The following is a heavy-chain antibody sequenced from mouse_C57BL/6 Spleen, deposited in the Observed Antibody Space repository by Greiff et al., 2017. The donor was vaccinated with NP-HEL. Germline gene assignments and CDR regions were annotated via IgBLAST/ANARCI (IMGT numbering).Heavy chain of an antibody. CDR3: ARSAYDYDVPYFDY. J-gene: IGHJ2*01. V-gene: IGHV1-18*01. D-gene: IGHD2-4*01. CDR1: GYTFTDYN. CDR2: INPNNGGT. Sequence: EVQLQQSGPELVKPGASVKIPCKASGYTFTDYNMDWVKQSHGKSLEWIGDINPNNGGTIYNQKFKGKATLTVDKSSSAAYMELRSLTSADTAVYYCARSAYDYDVPYFDYWGQGTTLTVSS.